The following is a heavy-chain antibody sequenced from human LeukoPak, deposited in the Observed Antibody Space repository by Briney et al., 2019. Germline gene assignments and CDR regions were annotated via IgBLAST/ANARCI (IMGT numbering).Heavy chain of an antibody. CDR3: ARGSTYYDSSGQVPFDY. CDR1: GFTFSDYY. V-gene: IGHV3-69-1*01. J-gene: IGHJ4*02. D-gene: IGHD3-22*01. CDR2: ISSSRTI. Sequence: GGSLRLSCAASGFTFSDYYMNWVRQAPGKGLEWVSYISSSRTIYYADSVKGRFTISRDNAKNSLYLQMNSLRAEDTAVYYCARGSTYYDSSGQVPFDYWGQGTLVTVSS.